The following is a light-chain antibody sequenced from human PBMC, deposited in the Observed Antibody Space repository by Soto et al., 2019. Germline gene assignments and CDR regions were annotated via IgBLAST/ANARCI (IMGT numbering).Light chain of an antibody. CDR3: SSYAGSKV. V-gene: IGLV2-8*01. J-gene: IGLJ2*01. CDR2: EVS. CDR1: SSDVGGYNY. Sequence: QSALTQPPSASGSPGQSVTISCIGISSDVGGYNYVSWYQQHPGKAPKLIIYEVSKRPSGVPDRFSGSKSGNTASLTVSGLQAEDGADYYCSSYAGSKVFGGGTKLTVL.